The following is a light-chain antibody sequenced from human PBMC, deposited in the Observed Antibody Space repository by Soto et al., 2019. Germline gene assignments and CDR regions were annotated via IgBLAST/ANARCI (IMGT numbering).Light chain of an antibody. CDR1: SSDVGSYNL. Sequence: QSALTQPASVSGSPGQWITISCTGTSSDVGSYNLVSWYQQHPGKAPKLMIYEDNKRPSGVSNRFSVSKSGYTASLTISGLQAEDEADYYSCSYARTSTYVFGSGTKVTVL. J-gene: IGLJ1*01. CDR3: CSYARTSTYV. V-gene: IGLV2-23*01. CDR2: EDN.